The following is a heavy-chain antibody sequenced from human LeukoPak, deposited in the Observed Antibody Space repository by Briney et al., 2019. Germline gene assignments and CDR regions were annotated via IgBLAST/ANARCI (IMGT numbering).Heavy chain of an antibody. CDR2: IIPVFGAA. CDR1: GGTFSSYA. D-gene: IGHD3-3*01. Sequence: ASVKVSCKASGGTFSSYAISWVRQAPGQGLEWMGGIIPVFGAANYAQNFQGRVTITADESTSTAYMELSSLRSEDTAVYYCARSYADYDFWSGPLNGHYYYYMDVWGKGTTVTVSS. V-gene: IGHV1-69*01. J-gene: IGHJ6*03. CDR3: ARSYADYDFWSGPLNGHYYYYMDV.